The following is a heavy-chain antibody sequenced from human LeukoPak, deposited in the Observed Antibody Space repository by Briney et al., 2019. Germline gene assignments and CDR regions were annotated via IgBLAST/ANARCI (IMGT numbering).Heavy chain of an antibody. Sequence: PGGSLRLSCAASGFTFSSHWMHWVRQAPGKGLVWVSRINSDGSSISYADSMKGRFTISRDNAKNTLYLQMNSLRAEDTAVYYCASSSGSPLYYFDYWGQGTLVTVSS. D-gene: IGHD3-10*01. CDR3: ASSSGSPLYYFDY. CDR1: GFTFSSHW. CDR2: INSDGSSI. V-gene: IGHV3-74*01. J-gene: IGHJ4*02.